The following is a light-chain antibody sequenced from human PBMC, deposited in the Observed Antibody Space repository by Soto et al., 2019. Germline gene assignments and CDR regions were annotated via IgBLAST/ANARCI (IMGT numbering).Light chain of an antibody. CDR2: KDS. CDR3: YSAADNIGV. V-gene: IGLV3-27*01. J-gene: IGLJ1*01. CDR1: VLAKKY. Sequence: ELTQPSSVSVSPGQTARITCSGDVLAKKYARWFQQKPGQAPVLVIYKDSERPSGIPERFSGSSSGTTVTLTISGAQVEDEADYYCYSAADNIGVFGTGTKVTVL.